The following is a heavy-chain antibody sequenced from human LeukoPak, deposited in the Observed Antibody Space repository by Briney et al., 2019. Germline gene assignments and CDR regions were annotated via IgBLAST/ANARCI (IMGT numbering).Heavy chain of an antibody. CDR3: ARYGYSSSPDY. CDR1: GFTFSSYW. J-gene: IGHJ4*02. D-gene: IGHD6-6*01. CDR2: IKQDGSEK. Sequence: GGSLRLSCAAPGFTFSSYWMSWVRQAPGKGLEWVANIKQDGSEKYYVDSVKGRFTISRDNAKNSLYLQMNSLRAEDTAVYYCARYGYSSSPDYWGQGTLVTVSS. V-gene: IGHV3-7*01.